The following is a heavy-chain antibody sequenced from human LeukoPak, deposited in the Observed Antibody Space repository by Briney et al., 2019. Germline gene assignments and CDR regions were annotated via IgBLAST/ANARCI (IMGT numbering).Heavy chain of an antibody. CDR1: GFTFSNYW. D-gene: IGHD3-10*01. CDR3: ASLPILLTVKRYGMDV. J-gene: IGHJ6*02. V-gene: IGHV3-30-3*01. Sequence: GGSLRLSCAASGFTFSNYWMHWVRQAPGKGLEWVAVISFDGSNKYYAESVKGRFTISRDNSKNTLFLQMSSLRDEDTAVYYCASLPILLTVKRYGMDVWGQGTTVTVSS. CDR2: ISFDGSNK.